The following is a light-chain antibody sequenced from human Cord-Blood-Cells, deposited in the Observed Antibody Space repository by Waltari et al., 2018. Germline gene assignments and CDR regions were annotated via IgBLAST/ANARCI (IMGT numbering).Light chain of an antibody. CDR3: QQYNNWAYS. Sequence: EIVMTQSPATLSVSPGERATLSCRASQSVSSNLAWYQQKPGQAPRLLIYGAYTRATGIPARFSGSVSGTEFTLTISSLQSEDFAVYYCQQYNNWAYSFGQGTKLEIK. CDR1: QSVSSN. CDR2: GAY. J-gene: IGKJ2*03. V-gene: IGKV3-15*01.